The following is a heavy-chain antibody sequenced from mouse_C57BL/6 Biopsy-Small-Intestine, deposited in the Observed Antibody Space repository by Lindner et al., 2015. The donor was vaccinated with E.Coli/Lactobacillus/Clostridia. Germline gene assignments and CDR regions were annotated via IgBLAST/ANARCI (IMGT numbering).Heavy chain of an antibody. CDR1: GYTFTSYG. D-gene: IGHD2-3*01. V-gene: IGHV1-81*01. Sequence: VQLQESGAELARPGASVKLSCKASGYTFTSYGISWVKQRTEQGLEWIGEIYPRSGNTYYNEKFKGKATLTADKSSSTAYMQLSSLTSEDSAVYFCARSGWLQGVDYFDYWGQGTTLTVSS. J-gene: IGHJ2*01. CDR3: ARSGWLQGVDYFDY. CDR2: IYPRSGNT.